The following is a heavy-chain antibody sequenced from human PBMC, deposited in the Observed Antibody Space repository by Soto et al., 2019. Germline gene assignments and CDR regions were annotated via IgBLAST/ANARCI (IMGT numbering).Heavy chain of an antibody. CDR2: IWYDGSNK. CDR3: ARDGYCSGGSCYLYGMDV. V-gene: IGHV3-33*01. Sequence: GGSLRLSCAASGFTFSSYGMRWVRQATGKGLEWVAVIWYDGSNKYYADSVKGRFTISRDNSKNTLYLQMNSLRAEDTAVYYCARDGYCSGGSCYLYGMDVWGQGTTVTV. J-gene: IGHJ6*02. CDR1: GFTFSSYG. D-gene: IGHD2-15*01.